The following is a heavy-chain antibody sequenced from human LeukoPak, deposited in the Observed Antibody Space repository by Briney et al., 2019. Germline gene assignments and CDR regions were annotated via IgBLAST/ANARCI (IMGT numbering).Heavy chain of an antibody. CDR3: AREGLRHDAFDI. V-gene: IGHV1-69*13. J-gene: IGHJ3*02. D-gene: IGHD4-17*01. CDR2: IIPIFGTA. Sequence: ASVKVSCKASGGTLSSYAISWVRQAPGQGLEWMGGIIPIFGTANYAQKFQGRVTITADESTSTAYMELSSLRSEDTAVYYCAREGLRHDAFDIWGQGTMVTVSS. CDR1: GGTLSSYA.